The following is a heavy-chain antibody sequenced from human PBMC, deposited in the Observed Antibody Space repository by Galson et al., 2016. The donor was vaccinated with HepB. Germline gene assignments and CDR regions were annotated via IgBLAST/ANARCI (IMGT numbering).Heavy chain of an antibody. D-gene: IGHD3-9*01. V-gene: IGHV1-46*02. J-gene: IGHJ4*02. CDR2: INPSGGNT. CDR3: ARDLGNYDVLTGDTLGY. CDR1: GYTFNNYH. Sequence: SVKVSCKASGYTFNNYHVHWVRQAPGQGLEWIGMINPSGGNTSSAPRFQGRVTMTRDTSTSTVNIELSSLTSEDTAVYYCARDLGNYDVLTGDTLGYWGQGTLGTVSS.